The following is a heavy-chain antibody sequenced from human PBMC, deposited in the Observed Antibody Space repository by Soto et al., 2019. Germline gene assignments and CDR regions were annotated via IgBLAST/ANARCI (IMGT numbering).Heavy chain of an antibody. V-gene: IGHV3-11*01. D-gene: IGHD2-15*01. Sequence: QVQLVESGGGLVKPGGSLRLSCAASGFTFRDYYMTWIRQAPGKGLEWVSYISSSATGIYYPDSVKGRFTISRDNAKNALYLQMSSLRAEDTDVYYCARAYSDAFDIWGQGTMVTVSS. CDR1: GFTFRDYY. CDR2: ISSSATGI. J-gene: IGHJ3*02. CDR3: ARAYSDAFDI.